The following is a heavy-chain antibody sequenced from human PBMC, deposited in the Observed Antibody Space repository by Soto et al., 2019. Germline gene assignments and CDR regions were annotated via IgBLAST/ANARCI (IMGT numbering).Heavy chain of an antibody. D-gene: IGHD6-13*01. CDR3: ARGHLDSSSWYPYYYYGMDV. CDR2: INHSGST. Sequence: SETLSLTCAVYGGSFSGYYWSWIRQPPGKGLEWIGEINHSGSTNYNPSLKSRVTISVDTSKNQFSLKLSSVTAADTAVYYCARGHLDSSSWYPYYYYGMDVWGQGTTVTVSS. V-gene: IGHV4-34*01. J-gene: IGHJ6*02. CDR1: GGSFSGYY.